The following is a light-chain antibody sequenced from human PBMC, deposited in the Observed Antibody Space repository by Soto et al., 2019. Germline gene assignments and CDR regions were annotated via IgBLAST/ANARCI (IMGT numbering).Light chain of an antibody. CDR1: QSISTY. Sequence: DIQMTQSPSSLSASVGDGVTITCRASQSISTYLNWYQQKPGKAPRLLIYAASRLESGVPSRFSGRGSGTDFTLTISSVQPEDFATYFCQQSYSAPLTFGGGTKVEIK. CDR2: AAS. V-gene: IGKV1-39*01. J-gene: IGKJ4*01. CDR3: QQSYSAPLT.